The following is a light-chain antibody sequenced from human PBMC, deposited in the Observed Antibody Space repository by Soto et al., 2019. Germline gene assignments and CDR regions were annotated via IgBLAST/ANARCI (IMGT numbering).Light chain of an antibody. V-gene: IGLV1-51*01. CDR3: GSWDSSLSAYV. CDR2: DDY. CDR1: SSNIGGNS. J-gene: IGLJ1*01. Sequence: QSVLTQPPSVSAAPGQKVTISCSGSSSNIGGNSVSWYQQLPGTAPKLLIYDDYTRPSVIPVRFSGSKSGTSATLGITGFQTGDEADYYCGSWDSSLSAYVFGTGTQVTV.